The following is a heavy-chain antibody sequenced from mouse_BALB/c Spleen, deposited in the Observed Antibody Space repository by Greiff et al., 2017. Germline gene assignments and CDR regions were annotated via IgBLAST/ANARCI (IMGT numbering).Heavy chain of an antibody. D-gene: IGHD1-1*01. CDR1: GFTFSSYA. CDR2: ISSGGST. Sequence: EVQGVESGGGLVKPGGSLKLSCAASGFTFSSYAMSWVRQTPEKRLEWVASISSGGSTYYPDSVKGRFTISRDNARNILYLQMSSLRSEDTAMYYCARGRAVVATEYFDVWGAGTTVTVSS. J-gene: IGHJ1*01. V-gene: IGHV5-6-5*01. CDR3: ARGRAVVATEYFDV.